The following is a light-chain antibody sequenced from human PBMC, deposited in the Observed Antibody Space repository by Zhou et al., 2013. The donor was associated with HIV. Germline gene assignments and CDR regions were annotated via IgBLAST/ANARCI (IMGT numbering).Light chain of an antibody. V-gene: IGKV1-5*03. CDR3: QQYNSYPLT. CDR2: KTS. CDR1: QTISPW. Sequence: DVQLTQSPSTLSASVGDIVTITCRARQTISPWVAWYQQKLGKAPTLLIYKTSSLDKGVPSRFSGSGSGTEFTLTISSLQPDDFATYYCQQYNSYPLTFGGGTKVELK. J-gene: IGKJ4*01.